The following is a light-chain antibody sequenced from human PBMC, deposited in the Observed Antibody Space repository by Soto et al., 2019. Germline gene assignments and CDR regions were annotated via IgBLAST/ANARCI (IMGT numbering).Light chain of an antibody. V-gene: IGKV3-20*01. CDR2: GAS. Sequence: ENVLTQSPGTLSLSPGERVTLSCRASQSVSSNYFAWYQQKPGQAPRLLIYGASSRATGVPDRFSGSGSGADFTLTISRLEPEDFAVYYCHQYGSSPYTFGQGTKLEIK. CDR3: HQYGSSPYT. J-gene: IGKJ2*01. CDR1: QSVSSNY.